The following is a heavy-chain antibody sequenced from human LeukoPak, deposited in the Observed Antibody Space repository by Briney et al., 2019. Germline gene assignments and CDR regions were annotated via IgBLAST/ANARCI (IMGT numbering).Heavy chain of an antibody. J-gene: IGHJ4*02. V-gene: IGHV3-30-3*01. CDR1: GFTFSSYA. Sequence: GRSLRLSCAASGFTFSSYAMHWVRQAPGKGLEWVAVISYDGSNKYYADSVKGRFTISRDNSKNTLYLQMNSLRAEDTAVYYCARDAYYYDSSGYWFDYWGQGTLVTVSS. D-gene: IGHD3-22*01. CDR3: ARDAYYYDSSGYWFDY. CDR2: ISYDGSNK.